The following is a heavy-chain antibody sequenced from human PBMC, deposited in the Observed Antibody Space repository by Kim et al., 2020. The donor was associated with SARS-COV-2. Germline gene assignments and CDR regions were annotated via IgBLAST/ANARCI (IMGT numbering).Heavy chain of an antibody. J-gene: IGHJ4*02. CDR1: EFTFGDYD. CDR2: ISRSGGTT. V-gene: IGHV3-23*01. CDR3: ANYRSNSYEWY. D-gene: IGHD3-3*01. Sequence: GESLKISCAGSEFTFGDYDMSWVRQAPGKGLEWVSAISRSGGTTFYAGSVRGRFAIYRDNSKNTLYLQMNSLRAEDTAVYFCANYRSNSYEWYWGQGTLVTVSS.